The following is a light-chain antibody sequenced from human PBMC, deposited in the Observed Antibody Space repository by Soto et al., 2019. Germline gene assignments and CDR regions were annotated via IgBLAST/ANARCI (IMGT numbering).Light chain of an antibody. Sequence: EIVMTQSPATLSVSPGERATLSCRASRSVSSNLAWYQQKPGQAPRLLMYGASTRATGIPARFSGSGSGTEFTLTISSLQSEDFAVYYCQQYNNWPPYTFGQGTRLEI. J-gene: IGKJ5*01. CDR1: RSVSSN. CDR2: GAS. V-gene: IGKV3-15*01. CDR3: QQYNNWPPYT.